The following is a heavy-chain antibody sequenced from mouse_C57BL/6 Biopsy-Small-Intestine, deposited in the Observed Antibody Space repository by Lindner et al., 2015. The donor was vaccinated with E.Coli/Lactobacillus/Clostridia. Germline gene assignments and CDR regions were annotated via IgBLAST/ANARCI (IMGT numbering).Heavy chain of an antibody. CDR3: ARGVDDFWTDTDSNFEY. J-gene: IGHJ4*01. D-gene: IGHD2-13*01. Sequence: SVKVSCKASGYTFTDYYVHWVRQAPGQGLEWMGWINPKSGGTNYAHKFKARVIMTRDTSTSTVYMDLSSLRSDDTAVYYCARGVDDFWTDTDSNFEYWGQGTLVTISS. V-gene: IGHV1-84*02. CDR2: INPKSGGT. CDR1: GYTFTDYY.